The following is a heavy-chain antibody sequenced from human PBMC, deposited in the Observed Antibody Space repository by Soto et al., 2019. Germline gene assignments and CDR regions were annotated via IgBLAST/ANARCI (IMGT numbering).Heavy chain of an antibody. J-gene: IGHJ6*03. CDR1: ECSFRDDC. CDR3: ARGKDGRRAGTYYFDMDV. Sequence: GGSHRLCVAAAECSFRDDCRTWVSQAPGKGLDWVANIKQDGSEKYYLDSLKGRFTISRDNAKNSVYLLMNSLRAEDTAVYYCARGKDGRRAGTYYFDMDVWGKGTTVTVSS. D-gene: IGHD1-1*01. CDR2: IKQDGSEK. V-gene: IGHV3-7*01.